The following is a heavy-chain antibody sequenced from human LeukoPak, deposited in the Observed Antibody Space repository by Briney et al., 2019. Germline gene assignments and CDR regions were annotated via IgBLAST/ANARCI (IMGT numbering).Heavy chain of an antibody. V-gene: IGHV4-59*01. CDR1: GGSISRYH. CDR3: ARNNGGYYYYGMDV. CDR2: IYYSGST. Sequence: PSETLSLTCTVSGGSISRYHWSWIRQPPGKGLEWIGYIYYSGSTNFNPSLKSRVTISVDTSKNQFSLKLSSVTAADTAVYYCARNNGGYYYYGMDVWGQGTTVTVSS. D-gene: IGHD1-14*01. J-gene: IGHJ6*02.